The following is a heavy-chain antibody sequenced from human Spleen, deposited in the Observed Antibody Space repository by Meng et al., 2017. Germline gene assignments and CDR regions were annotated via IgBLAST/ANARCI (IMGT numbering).Heavy chain of an antibody. CDR1: GFTFSSYG. Sequence: LSLTCAASGFTFSSYGMHWVRQAPGKGLEWVAVIWYDGSNKYYADSVKGRFTISRDNAKNSLYLQMISLKTEDTALYYCAKDFMTPLSSYSNFEYWGQGTLVTVSS. CDR3: AKDFMTPLSSYSNFEY. V-gene: IGHV3-33*03. J-gene: IGHJ4*02. D-gene: IGHD3-10*01. CDR2: IWYDGSNK.